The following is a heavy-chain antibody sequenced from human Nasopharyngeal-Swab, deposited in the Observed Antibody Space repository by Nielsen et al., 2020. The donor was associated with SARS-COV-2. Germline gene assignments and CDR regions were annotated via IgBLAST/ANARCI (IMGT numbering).Heavy chain of an antibody. J-gene: IGHJ4*02. Sequence: GGSLRLSCAASGFTFSSYGMHWVRQAPGKGLEWVAVISYDGSNEYYADSVKGRFTISRDNSKNTLYLQMNSLRAEDTAVYYCARGSGSYKEILFDYWGQGTLVTVSS. CDR3: ARGSGSYKEILFDY. CDR1: GFTFSSYG. D-gene: IGHD1-26*01. V-gene: IGHV3-30*03. CDR2: ISYDGSNE.